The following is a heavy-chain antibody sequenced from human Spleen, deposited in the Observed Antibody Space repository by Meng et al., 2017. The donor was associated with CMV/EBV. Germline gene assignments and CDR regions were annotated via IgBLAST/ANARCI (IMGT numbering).Heavy chain of an antibody. D-gene: IGHD6-13*01. V-gene: IGHV3-30-3*01. CDR2: ISYDGSNK. CDR3: ARPRNSSSWDFDYYYGMDV. J-gene: IGHJ6*02. CDR1: GFTFSSYA. Sequence: GESLKISCAASGFTFSSYAMHWVRQGPGKGLEWVAVISYDGSNKYYADSVKGRFTISRDNSKSTVYLQMNSLRPEDTAVYYCARPRNSSSWDFDYYYGMDVWGQGTTVTVSS.